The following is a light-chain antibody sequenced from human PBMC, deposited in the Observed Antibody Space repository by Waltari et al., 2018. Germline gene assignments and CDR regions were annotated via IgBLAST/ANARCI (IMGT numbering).Light chain of an antibody. Sequence: SYELTQPPSVSVSPGQTASIPCSGAKLGDKYASWYQQKPGQSPVLVIYQDTKRPSGIPERFSGSNSGNTATLTISGTQGMDEADYYCLAWDSSTAWVFGGGTKLTVL. CDR2: QDT. CDR1: KLGDKY. J-gene: IGLJ3*02. CDR3: LAWDSSTAWV. V-gene: IGLV3-1*01.